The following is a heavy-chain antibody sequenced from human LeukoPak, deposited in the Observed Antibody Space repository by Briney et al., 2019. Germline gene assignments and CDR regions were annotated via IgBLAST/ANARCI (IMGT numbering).Heavy chain of an antibody. Sequence: PSETLSLTCTVSGGSISSYYWSWIRHPPGKGLEWIGYIYYSGSTNYNPSLKSRVTISVDTSKNQFSLKLSSVTAADTAVYYCARAIGGQQLYFAYWGQGTLVTVSS. CDR2: IYYSGST. J-gene: IGHJ4*02. D-gene: IGHD6-13*01. V-gene: IGHV4-59*01. CDR3: ARAIGGQQLYFAY. CDR1: GGSISSYY.